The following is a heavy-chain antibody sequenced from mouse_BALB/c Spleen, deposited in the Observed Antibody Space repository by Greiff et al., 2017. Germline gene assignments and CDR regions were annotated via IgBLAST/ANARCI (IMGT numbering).Heavy chain of an antibody. Sequence: EVKLMESGGGLVQPGGSLKISCAASGFDFSRYWMRWVRQAPGKGLEWIGEINPDSSTKNYTPSLKDKFIISRDNAKKTLYLKMSKVRTEDTALYYGARHDGYYPWYFDVWGAGTTVTVSA. J-gene: IGHJ1*01. CDR2: INPDSSTK. CDR1: GFDFSRYW. D-gene: IGHD2-3*01. V-gene: IGHV4-1*02. CDR3: ARHDGYYPWYFDV.